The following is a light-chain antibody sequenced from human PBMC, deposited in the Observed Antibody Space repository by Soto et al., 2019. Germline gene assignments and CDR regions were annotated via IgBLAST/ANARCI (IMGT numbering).Light chain of an antibody. Sequence: EIVLTQSPGTLSLSPGERATLSCRASQSVSSSYLAWYQQKPGQAPRLLIYGASNRATGIPDRFSGSGSGTDFTLTISRLEPGDFAVYYCQQYNNWPETFGQGTKVDIK. V-gene: IGKV3-20*01. CDR2: GAS. CDR3: QQYNNWPET. J-gene: IGKJ1*01. CDR1: QSVSSSY.